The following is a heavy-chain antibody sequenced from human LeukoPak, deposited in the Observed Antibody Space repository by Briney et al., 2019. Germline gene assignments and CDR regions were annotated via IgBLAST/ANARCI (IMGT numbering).Heavy chain of an antibody. CDR3: ARVGFGYYYDSSGYTPFDY. V-gene: IGHV1-46*01. Sequence: GASVKVSCKASGYTFTSYYMHWVRQAPGQGLEWMGIINPSGGSTSYAQKFQGRVTMTRDTSTSTVYMELSSLRSEDTAVYYCARVGFGYYYDSSGYTPFDYWGQGTLVTVSS. CDR2: INPSGGST. J-gene: IGHJ4*02. D-gene: IGHD3-22*01. CDR1: GYTFTSYY.